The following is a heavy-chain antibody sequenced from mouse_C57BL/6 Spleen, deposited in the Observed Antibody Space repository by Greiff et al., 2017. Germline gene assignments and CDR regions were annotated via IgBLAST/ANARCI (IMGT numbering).Heavy chain of an antibody. D-gene: IGHD1-2*01. CDR1: GYTFTSYW. CDR2: IDPSDSYT. J-gene: IGHJ4*01. Sequence: QVQLQQPGAELVMPGASVKLSCKASGYTFTSYWMHWVKQGPGQGLEWIGEIDPSDSYTNYNQKFKGKSTLTVDKSSSTAYMQLSSLTSEDSAVYYCARGGASAGMDDWGQGASVTVAS. CDR3: ARGGASAGMDD. V-gene: IGHV1-69*01.